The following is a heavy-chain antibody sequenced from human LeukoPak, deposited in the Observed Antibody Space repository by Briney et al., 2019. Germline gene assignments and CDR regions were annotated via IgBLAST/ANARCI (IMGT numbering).Heavy chain of an antibody. V-gene: IGHV3-48*01. J-gene: IGHJ6*02. CDR3: AREPGGYSSGWYEIRNYYGMDV. Sequence: PGGSLRLSCAASGFTVSSNYMSWVRQAPGKGLEWVSYISSSSSTIYYADSVKGRFTISRDNAKNSLYLQMNSLRAEDTAVYYCAREPGGYSSGWYEIRNYYGMDVWGQGTTVTVSS. CDR2: ISSSSSTI. D-gene: IGHD6-19*01. CDR1: GFTVSSNY.